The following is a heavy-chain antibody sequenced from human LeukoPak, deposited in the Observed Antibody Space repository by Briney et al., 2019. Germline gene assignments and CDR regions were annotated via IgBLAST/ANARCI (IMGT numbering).Heavy chain of an antibody. CDR3: ARGHYGDY. J-gene: IGHJ4*02. Sequence: ASVKVSCKASGYTFTTYGINWVRQAPGHGLAWMGWISTSNGNTDFAQNLQGRLTMTTDTSTSTAWMELRSLRSDDTAMYFCARGHYGDYWGQGSLVTVSS. CDR1: GYTFTTYG. CDR2: ISTSNGNT. V-gene: IGHV1-18*01.